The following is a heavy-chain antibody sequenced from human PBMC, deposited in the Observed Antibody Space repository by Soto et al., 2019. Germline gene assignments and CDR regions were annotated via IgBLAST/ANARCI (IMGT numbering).Heavy chain of an antibody. CDR2: INNDGSNT. CDR1: GFTFSTYW. V-gene: IGHV3-74*01. J-gene: IGHJ6*02. CDR3: ARDPLIGTTDYGLDV. Sequence: EVQLVESGGGLVQPGGSLRLSCAASGFTFSTYWMHWVRQPPGKGLVWVSRINNDGSNTAYGDSVKGRFTISRDNAQSTLYLQMNSLRAEDTAVYYCARDPLIGTTDYGLDVWGQGTTVSVSS. D-gene: IGHD1-7*01.